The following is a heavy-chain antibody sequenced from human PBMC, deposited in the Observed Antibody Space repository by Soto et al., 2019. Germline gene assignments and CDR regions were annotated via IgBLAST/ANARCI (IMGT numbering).Heavy chain of an antibody. D-gene: IGHD2-2*01. CDR3: TRHPTWVPAAIGYYGMDV. Sequence: EVQLVESGGGLVQPGGSLKLSCAASGFTFSGSAMHWVRQASGKGLEWVGRIRSKANSYATAYAASVKGRFTISRDDSKNTAYLQMNSLKTEDTAVYYCTRHPTWVPAAIGYYGMDVWGQGTTVTVSS. CDR2: IRSKANSYAT. CDR1: GFTFSGSA. V-gene: IGHV3-73*01. J-gene: IGHJ6*02.